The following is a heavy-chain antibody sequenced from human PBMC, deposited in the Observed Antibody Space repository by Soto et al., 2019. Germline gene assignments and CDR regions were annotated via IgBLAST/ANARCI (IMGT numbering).Heavy chain of an antibody. D-gene: IGHD3-3*01. CDR2: FDPEDGET. CDR1: GYTLTELS. Sequence: ASVKVSCKVSGYTLTELSMHWVRQAPGKGLEWMGGFDPEDGETIYAQKFQGRVTMTEDTSTDTAYMELSSLRSEDTAVYYCATFWSGYPSFDYWGQGTLVTVSS. CDR3: ATFWSGYPSFDY. V-gene: IGHV1-24*01. J-gene: IGHJ4*02.